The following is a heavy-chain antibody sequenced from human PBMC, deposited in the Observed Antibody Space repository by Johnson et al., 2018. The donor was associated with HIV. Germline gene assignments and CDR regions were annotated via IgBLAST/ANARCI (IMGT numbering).Heavy chain of an antibody. CDR2: ISYDGSNK. CDR3: TRESTEAFDI. J-gene: IGHJ3*02. D-gene: IGHD1-14*01. Sequence: QVQLVESGGGVVQPGRSLRLSCAASGFTFSSYAMHWVRPAPGKGLEWVAVISYDGSNKYYADSVKGRFTISRDNSKNTLYLQMNSLRAEDTAVYYCTRESTEAFDIWGQGTMVTVSS. V-gene: IGHV3-30*04. CDR1: GFTFSSYA.